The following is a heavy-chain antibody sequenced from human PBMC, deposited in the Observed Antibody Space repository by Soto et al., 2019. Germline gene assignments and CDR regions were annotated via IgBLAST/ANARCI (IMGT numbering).Heavy chain of an antibody. CDR1: VGSICGNYY. J-gene: IGHJ4*02. D-gene: IGHD5-12*01. Sequence: QVQLQESGPGLVKPSQTVSLTCPVSVGSICGNYYWSWSRQHPGKGREWIGYIHYSGYTYYNLSLKSRVAMSLDTSMNPFSLHLRFVTAADTVVYYCESGGYNVYRGSDYRGQGTLVTVSS. V-gene: IGHV4-31*03. CDR3: ESGGYNVYRGSDY. CDR2: IHYSGYT.